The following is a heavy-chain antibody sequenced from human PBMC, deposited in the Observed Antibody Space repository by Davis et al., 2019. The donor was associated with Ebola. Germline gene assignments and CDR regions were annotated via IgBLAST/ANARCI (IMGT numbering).Heavy chain of an antibody. J-gene: IGHJ5*02. CDR3: ARGLTWFGELLYESGFDP. CDR1: GGSFSGYY. Sequence: MPSETLSLTCAVYGGSFSGYYWSWIRQPPGKGLEWIGEINHSGSTNYNPSLKSRVTISVDTSKNQFSLKLSSVTAADTAVYYCARGLTWFGELLYESGFDPWGQGTLVTVSS. CDR2: INHSGST. V-gene: IGHV4-34*01. D-gene: IGHD3-10*01.